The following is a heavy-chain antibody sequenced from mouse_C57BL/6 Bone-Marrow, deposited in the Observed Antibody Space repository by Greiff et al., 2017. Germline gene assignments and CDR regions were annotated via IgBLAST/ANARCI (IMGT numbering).Heavy chain of an antibody. CDR3: ARRSYPYYYAMDY. J-gene: IGHJ4*01. D-gene: IGHD1-1*01. CDR1: GFTFSDYG. Sequence: VQLQQSGGGLVKPGGSLKLSCAASGFTFSDYGMHWVRQAPEKGLEWVAYISSGSSTIYYADTVKGRFTISRDNAKNTLFLQMTSLRSEDTAMYYCARRSYPYYYAMDYWGQGTSVTVSS. CDR2: ISSGSSTI. V-gene: IGHV5-17*01.